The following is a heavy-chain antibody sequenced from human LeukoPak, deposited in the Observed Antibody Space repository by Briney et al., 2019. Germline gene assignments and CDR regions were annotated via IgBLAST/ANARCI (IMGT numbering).Heavy chain of an antibody. V-gene: IGHV3-21*01. CDR2: ISSSSYI. Sequence: PGGSLRLSCAASGFTFSSYSMNWVRQAPGKGLEWVSSISSSSYIYYADSVKGRFTISRDNAKNSLYLQMNSPRAEDTAVYYCAAQWEPYFDYWGQGTLVTVSS. J-gene: IGHJ4*02. CDR1: GFTFSSYS. D-gene: IGHD1-26*01. CDR3: AAQWEPYFDY.